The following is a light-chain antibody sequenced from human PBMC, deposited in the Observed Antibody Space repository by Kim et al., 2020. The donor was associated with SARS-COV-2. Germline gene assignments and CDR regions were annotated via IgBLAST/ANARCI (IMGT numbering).Light chain of an antibody. CDR3: QQYGSSPRT. J-gene: IGKJ1*01. CDR1: QSVYSDY. CDR2: AAS. Sequence: EIVLTQSPGTLSLSPGERVTLSCRASQSVYSDYLAWHQQKPGQAPRLLIYAASSRATGVPDRFSGRGSGTDFTLTISRLEPEDFAVYYCQQYGSSPRTFGQGTKVDIK. V-gene: IGKV3-20*01.